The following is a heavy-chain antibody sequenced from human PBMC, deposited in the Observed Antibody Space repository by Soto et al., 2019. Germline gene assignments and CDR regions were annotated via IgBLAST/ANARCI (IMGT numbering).Heavy chain of an antibody. V-gene: IGHV6-1*01. CDR1: GDSVSSNSAA. CDR2: TYYRSKWYN. Sequence: SQTLSLTCAISGDSVSSNSAAWNWIRQSPSRGLEWLGRTYYRSKWYNDYAVSVKSRITINPDTSKNQFSLQLNSVTPEDTAVYYCARESYNWNYFGSVAFDIWGQGTMVTVSS. J-gene: IGHJ3*02. CDR3: ARESYNWNYFGSVAFDI. D-gene: IGHD1-7*01.